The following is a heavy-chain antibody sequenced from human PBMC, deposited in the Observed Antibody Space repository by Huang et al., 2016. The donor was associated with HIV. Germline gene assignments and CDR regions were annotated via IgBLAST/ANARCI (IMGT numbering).Heavy chain of an antibody. CDR1: GYTFSSYA. D-gene: IGHD2-15*01. CDR2: NNAGHCNT. V-gene: IGHV1-3*01. Sequence: QVQLVQSGAEVKKPGASVKVSCKASGYTFSSYAIHWVRQAPGQRREWMGGNNAGHCNTKFSQKFQDRVTITRDTSATTAYMELSSLRSEDTAVYYCAKGGYCRSDSCSYNWFDPWGQGTLVIVSS. J-gene: IGHJ5*02. CDR3: AKGGYCRSDSCSYNWFDP.